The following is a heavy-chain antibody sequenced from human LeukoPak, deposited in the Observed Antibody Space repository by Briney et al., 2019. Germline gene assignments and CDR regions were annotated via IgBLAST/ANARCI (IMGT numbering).Heavy chain of an antibody. CDR1: GFTFSNYA. CDR2: ISGSGAST. CDR3: AKATTAVVVVSATPRGYYFDY. J-gene: IGHJ4*02. Sequence: GGSLRLSCAASGFTFSNYAMSWVRQAPGKGPEWDSVISGSGASTYFVDSVKGRFTITRDNSKNTLYLQMNSLRADDTAVYYCAKATTAVVVVSATPRGYYFDYWGQGTLVTVSS. V-gene: IGHV3-23*01. D-gene: IGHD2-15*01.